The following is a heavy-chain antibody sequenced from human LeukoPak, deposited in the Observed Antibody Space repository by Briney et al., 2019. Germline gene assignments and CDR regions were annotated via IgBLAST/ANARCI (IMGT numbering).Heavy chain of an antibody. CDR2: ISTTSKYI. Sequence: PGGSLRLSCAASGFTFSSYAMHWVRQAPGKGLEWVSSISTTSKYIHYSDSVKGRFTISRDNAKSSLYLQMNSLKTEDTAVYYCTTYGSGRNLPYYWGQGTLVTVSS. D-gene: IGHD3-10*01. V-gene: IGHV3-21*03. CDR1: GFTFSSYA. CDR3: TTYGSGRNLPYY. J-gene: IGHJ4*02.